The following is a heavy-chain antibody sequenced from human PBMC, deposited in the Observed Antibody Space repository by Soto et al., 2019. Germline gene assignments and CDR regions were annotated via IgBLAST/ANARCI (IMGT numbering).Heavy chain of an antibody. CDR2: IYYSGST. J-gene: IGHJ5*02. D-gene: IGHD3-10*01. V-gene: IGHV4-59*01. CDR3: ARDKGEGYNPGKIDP. Sequence: PSETLSLTCTVSGGSISSYYWSWIRQPPGKGLEWIGYIYYSGSTNYNPSLKSRVTISVDTSKNQFSLKLSSVTAADTAVYYCARDKGEGYNPGKIDPWGQGTLVTVSS. CDR1: GGSISSYY.